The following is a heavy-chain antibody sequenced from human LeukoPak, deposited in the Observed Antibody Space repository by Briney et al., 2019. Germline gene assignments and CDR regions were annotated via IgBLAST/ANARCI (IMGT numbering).Heavy chain of an antibody. Sequence: SETLSLTCAVYGGSFGGYYWNWIRQPLGKGLEWIGEINHFGRTKYNPSLKSRVTISGDTSKNQFSLKINSLTAADTAVYYCARSYRAHQTFYSSHFFDYWGQGTLVTVSS. D-gene: IGHD5-18*01. CDR2: INHFGRT. J-gene: IGHJ4*02. CDR3: ARSYRAHQTFYSSHFFDY. CDR1: GGSFGGYY. V-gene: IGHV4-34*01.